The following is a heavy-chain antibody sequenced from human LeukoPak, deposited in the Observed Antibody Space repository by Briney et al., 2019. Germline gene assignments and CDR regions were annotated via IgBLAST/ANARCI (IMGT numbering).Heavy chain of an antibody. CDR3: AREGVTQFDY. Sequence: TLSLTCAVSGGSISSSNWWSWVRRPPGKGLEWIGEIYHSGSTNYNPSLESRVTISVDKSKNQFSLKLSSVTAADTAVYYCAREGVTQFDYWGQGTLVTVSS. D-gene: IGHD3-10*01. CDR2: IYHSGST. V-gene: IGHV4-4*02. CDR1: GGSISSSNW. J-gene: IGHJ4*02.